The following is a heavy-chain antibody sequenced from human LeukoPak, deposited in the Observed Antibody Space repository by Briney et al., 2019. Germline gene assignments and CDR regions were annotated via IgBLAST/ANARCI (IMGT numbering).Heavy chain of an antibody. Sequence: SETLSLTCAVSGGSISSGGYSWSWIRQPPGKGLEWIGYIYHSGSTYYNPSLKSRVTISVDRSKNQFSLKLSSVTAADTAVYYCARGRFGGYPTSNWFDPWGQGTLVTVSS. D-gene: IGHD6-25*01. CDR1: GGSISSGGYS. CDR3: ARGRFGGYPTSNWFDP. V-gene: IGHV4-30-2*01. CDR2: IYHSGST. J-gene: IGHJ5*02.